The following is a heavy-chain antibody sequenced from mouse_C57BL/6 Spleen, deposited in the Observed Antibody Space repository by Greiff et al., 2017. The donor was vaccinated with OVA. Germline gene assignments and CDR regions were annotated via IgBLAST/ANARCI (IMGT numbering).Heavy chain of an antibody. CDR1: GYAFSSYW. CDR3: ARGDYMDAMDY. Sequence: QVQLQQSGAELVKPGASVKISCKASGYAFSSYWMNWVKQRPGKGLEWIGQIYPGDGDTNYNGKFKGKATLTADKSSSTAYMQLSSLTSEDSAVYFCARGDYMDAMDYWGQGTSVTVSS. J-gene: IGHJ4*01. D-gene: IGHD2-12*01. V-gene: IGHV1-80*01. CDR2: IYPGDGDT.